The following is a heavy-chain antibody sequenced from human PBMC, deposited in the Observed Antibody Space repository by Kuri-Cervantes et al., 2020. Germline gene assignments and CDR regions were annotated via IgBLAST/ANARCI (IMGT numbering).Heavy chain of an antibody. CDR2: ISWNSGSI. Sequence: SLKISCAASGFTFDDYAMHWVRQAPGKGLEWVSGISWNSGSIGYADSVKGRFTISRDNAKNSLYLQMNSLRAEDTAVYYCARDGGSYYISWFDPWGQGTLVTVSS. J-gene: IGHJ5*02. D-gene: IGHD1-26*01. V-gene: IGHV3-9*01. CDR1: GFTFDDYA. CDR3: ARDGGSYYISWFDP.